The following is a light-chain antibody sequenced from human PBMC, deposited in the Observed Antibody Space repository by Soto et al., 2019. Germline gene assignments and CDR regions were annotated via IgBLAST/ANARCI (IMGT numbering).Light chain of an antibody. V-gene: IGLV2-8*01. CDR1: SSDVGGYNF. CDR2: EVY. Sequence: QSVLTQPPSASGSPGRSVTISCTGTSSDVGGYNFVSWYQQHPGKAPKLLVYEVYKRPSGVPDRFSGSKSGNRASLTVSGLQAEDEADYYCTSYTDSSNYVFGTGTKVTVL. J-gene: IGLJ1*01. CDR3: TSYTDSSNYV.